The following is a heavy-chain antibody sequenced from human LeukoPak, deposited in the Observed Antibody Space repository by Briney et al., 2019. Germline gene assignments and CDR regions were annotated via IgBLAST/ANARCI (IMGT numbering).Heavy chain of an antibody. V-gene: IGHV3-48*03. CDR3: ARGSAYYDSSGYYYDY. J-gene: IGHJ4*02. D-gene: IGHD3-22*01. CDR2: ISSSGSTI. CDR1: GFTFSSYE. Sequence: GGSLRLSCAASGFTFSSYEMNWVRQAPGKGLEWVSYISSSGSTIYYADSVEGRFTISRDNAKNSLYLQMNSLRAEDTAVYYCARGSAYYDSSGYYYDYWGQGTLVTVSS.